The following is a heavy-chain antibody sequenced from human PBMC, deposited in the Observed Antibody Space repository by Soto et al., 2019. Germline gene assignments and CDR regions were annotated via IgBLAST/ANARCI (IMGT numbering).Heavy chain of an antibody. D-gene: IGHD6-19*01. CDR2: QTGST. V-gene: IGHV4-61*01. Sequence: QVHLQESGPGLIKPSETLSLTCSVSGASVTSDSYHWTWIRQPPGKGLEWIGQTGSTNYNPSLKSRITISVDTSKNQFSLNLDSVTAADTAVYYCAIYNAGAGEKGFWGQGTLVIVSS. J-gene: IGHJ4*02. CDR3: AIYNAGAGEKGF. CDR1: GASVTSDSYH.